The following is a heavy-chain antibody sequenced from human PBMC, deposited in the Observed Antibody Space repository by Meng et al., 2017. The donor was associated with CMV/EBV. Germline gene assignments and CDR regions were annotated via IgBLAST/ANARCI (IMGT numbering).Heavy chain of an antibody. D-gene: IGHD2-15*01. J-gene: IGHJ5*02. CDR2: IYTSGST. V-gene: IGHV4-4*07. Sequence: DNLPLRCTVSGVSNRRYRGGGSRQADGKGLEGIGRIYTSGSTNYNPSLKRRVTMSVNTSKNHFSLKLGFVTAADTAVYYCARSMVVAGDWFDPWGQGTLVTVSS. CDR3: ARSMVVAGDWFDP. CDR1: GVSNRRYR.